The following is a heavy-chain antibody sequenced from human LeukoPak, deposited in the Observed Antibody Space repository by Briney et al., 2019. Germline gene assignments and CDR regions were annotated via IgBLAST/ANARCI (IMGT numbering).Heavy chain of an antibody. D-gene: IGHD3-22*01. CDR1: GGTFSSYA. J-gene: IGHJ4*02. CDR3: ATQPGGYYDSSGYSPPSY. CDR2: IIPIFGTA. V-gene: IGHV1-69*01. Sequence: SVKVSCKASGGTFSSYAISWVRQAPGQGLEWMGGIIPIFGTANYAQKFQGRVTITADESTSTAYMELSSLRSEDAAVYYCATQPGGYYDSSGYSPPSYWGQGTLVTVSS.